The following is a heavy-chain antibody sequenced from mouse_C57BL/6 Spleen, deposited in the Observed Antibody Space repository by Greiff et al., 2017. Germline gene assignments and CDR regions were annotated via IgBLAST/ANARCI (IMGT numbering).Heavy chain of an antibody. V-gene: IGHV1-52*01. CDR3: ARRGFTTVVESGYYFDY. CDR1: GYTFTSYW. J-gene: IGHJ2*01. D-gene: IGHD1-1*01. CDR2: IDPSDSET. Sequence: VQLQQPGAELVRPGSSVKLSCKASGYTFTSYWMHWVKQRPIQGLEWIGNIDPSDSETHYNQKFKDKATLTVDKSSSTAYMQLSSLTSEDSAVYYCARRGFTTVVESGYYFDYWGQGTTLTVSS.